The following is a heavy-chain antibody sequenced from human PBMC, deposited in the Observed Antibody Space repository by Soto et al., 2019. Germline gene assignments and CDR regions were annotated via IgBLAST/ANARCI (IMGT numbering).Heavy chain of an antibody. CDR1: GFTSNSYG. V-gene: IGHV3-30*03. CDR3: ARTRSAWSDFHYYSLDV. CDR2: ISYDSTKT. D-gene: IGHD1-26*01. J-gene: IGHJ6*02. Sequence: GGSLRLSCAASGFTSNSYGMHWVRQGPGNGLEWVAFISYDSTKTYYADSVKGRFTISRDNSNSALYVQMNSLTGEDTAVYYCARTRSAWSDFHYYSLDVWGQGTTVTVSS.